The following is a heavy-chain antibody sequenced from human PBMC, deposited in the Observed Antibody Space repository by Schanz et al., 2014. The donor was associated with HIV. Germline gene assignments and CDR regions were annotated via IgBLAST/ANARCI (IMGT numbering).Heavy chain of an antibody. CDR3: ARVANWDYYGMDV. V-gene: IGHV3-9*01. CDR1: GFTFDDYA. Sequence: EVQLGESGGGLVQPGRSLRLSCAASGFTFDDYAMHWVRQVPGKGLEWVSGITWNSITIDYADSVKGRFTISRDKAKNSLYLQMNSLRDEDTAVYYCARVANWDYYGMDVWGQGTLVTVSS. CDR2: ITWNSITI. J-gene: IGHJ6*02. D-gene: IGHD3-16*01.